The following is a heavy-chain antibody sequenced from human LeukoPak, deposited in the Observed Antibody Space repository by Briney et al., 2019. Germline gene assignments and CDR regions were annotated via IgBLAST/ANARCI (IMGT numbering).Heavy chain of an antibody. CDR3: ARAELTWIQLWIEDDNWFDP. Sequence: ASVKVSCKASGYSFTNYGITWVRQAPGQGLGWMGWISAYNGHTNYAQKFQGRVSMTTDTSTSTAYMELRSLRSDDTAVYYCARAELTWIQLWIEDDNWFDPWGQGTLVTVSS. V-gene: IGHV1-18*01. J-gene: IGHJ5*02. D-gene: IGHD5-18*01. CDR1: GYSFTNYG. CDR2: ISAYNGHT.